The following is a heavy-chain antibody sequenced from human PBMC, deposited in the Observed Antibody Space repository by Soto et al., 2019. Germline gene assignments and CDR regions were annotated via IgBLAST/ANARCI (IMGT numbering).Heavy chain of an antibody. D-gene: IGHD2-15*01. Sequence: QVQLVQSGAEVKKPGSSVKVSCKASGGTFSSYTISWVRQAPGQGLEWMGGIIVIFGTAKYAQKVQGRVTITADESTATDYMELSSLRSEDTAVYYCARPSLGGESDYWGQGTLVTVSS. CDR3: ARPSLGGESDY. CDR1: GGTFSSYT. CDR2: IIVIFGTA. V-gene: IGHV1-69*01. J-gene: IGHJ4*02.